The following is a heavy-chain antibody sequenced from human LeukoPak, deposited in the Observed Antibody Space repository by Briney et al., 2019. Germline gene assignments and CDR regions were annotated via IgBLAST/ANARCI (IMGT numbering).Heavy chain of an antibody. CDR1: GFTFSDYS. CDR3: AKLSAYYYDSSAYWDY. D-gene: IGHD3-22*01. CDR2: TNSGGTTR. J-gene: IGHJ4*02. V-gene: IGHV3-11*01. Sequence: LGGSLRLSCTASGFTFSDYSMNWVRQAPGKGLEWVSYTNSGGTTRYYADPMKGRFTISRDNAKNSLYLQMNSLRPEDTALYYCAKLSAYYYDSSAYWDYWGQGTLVTVSS.